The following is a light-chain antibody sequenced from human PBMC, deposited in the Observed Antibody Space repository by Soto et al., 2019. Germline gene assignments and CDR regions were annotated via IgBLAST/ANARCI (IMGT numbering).Light chain of an antibody. Sequence: QSVLTQPASVSGSPGQSITIFCTGTSSDVGCYDYVSWYQQHPGRAPKLMIYDVSIRPSGVSNRFSGSKSGNTASLTISGLQAEDEADYYCSSYTTSSTDVFGTGTKVTVL. CDR1: SSDVGCYDY. CDR2: DVS. J-gene: IGLJ1*01. CDR3: SSYTTSSTDV. V-gene: IGLV2-14*01.